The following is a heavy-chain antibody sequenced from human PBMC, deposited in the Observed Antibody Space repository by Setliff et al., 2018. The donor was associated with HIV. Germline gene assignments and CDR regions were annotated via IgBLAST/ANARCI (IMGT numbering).Heavy chain of an antibody. V-gene: IGHV4-59*01. CDR3: AKVDTAMVVHYYDSSGYLRPLDS. D-gene: IGHD3-22*01. CDR2: IYYIGNT. CDR1: GGSISGYY. Sequence: PSETLSLTCTVSGGSISGYYWSWIRQPPGKGLEWIGYIYYIGNTNYNPSLKGRVTLSVDTSKNQLSLKLSSVTAADTAVYYCAKVDTAMVVHYYDSSGYLRPLDSWGQGTLVTVSS. J-gene: IGHJ4*02.